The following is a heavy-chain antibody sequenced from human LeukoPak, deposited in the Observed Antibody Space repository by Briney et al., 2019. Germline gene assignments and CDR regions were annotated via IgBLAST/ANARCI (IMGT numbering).Heavy chain of an antibody. CDR2: ISGSGGST. CDR3: AKLGYCSSTSCGGFDY. Sequence: GGSLRLSCAASGFTFSSYAMSWVRQAPGKGLEWVSTISGSGGSTYYADSVKGRFTISRDSSKNTLYLQMNSLRAEDTAVYYCAKLGYCSSTSCGGFDYWGQGTLVTVSS. J-gene: IGHJ4*02. D-gene: IGHD2-2*01. V-gene: IGHV3-23*01. CDR1: GFTFSSYA.